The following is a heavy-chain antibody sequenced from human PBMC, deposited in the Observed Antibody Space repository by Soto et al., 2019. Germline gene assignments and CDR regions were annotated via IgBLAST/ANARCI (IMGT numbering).Heavy chain of an antibody. CDR1: GYTFTGYY. J-gene: IGHJ4*02. CDR3: ATKKIDYYDSSGYSY. Sequence: SSVKVSCKASGYTFTGYYMHWVRQAPGQGLEWMGWINPNSGGTNYAQKFQGRVTMTRDTSISTAYMELSRLRSDDTAVYYCATKKIDYYDSSGYSYWGQGTLVTVSS. V-gene: IGHV1-2*02. CDR2: INPNSGGT. D-gene: IGHD3-22*01.